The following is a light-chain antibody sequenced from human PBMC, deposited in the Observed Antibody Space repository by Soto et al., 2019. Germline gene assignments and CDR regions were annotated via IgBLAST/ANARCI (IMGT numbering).Light chain of an antibody. CDR1: QSVSSN. V-gene: IGKV3-15*01. CDR2: GAS. CDR3: QQYNNWPLYT. J-gene: IGKJ2*01. Sequence: EIVMTQSPATLSVSPGERATLSCRASQSVSSNLAWYQQKPGQAPRLLIYGASTRATGIPARFSGSGSGTEFTLTINSPQSEDFAVYYCQQYNNWPLYTFGQGTKLEIK.